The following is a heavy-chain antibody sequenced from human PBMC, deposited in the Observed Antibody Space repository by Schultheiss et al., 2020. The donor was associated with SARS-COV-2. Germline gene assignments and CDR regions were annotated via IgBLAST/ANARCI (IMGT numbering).Heavy chain of an antibody. CDR3: ASGGDYAAVDV. Sequence: SETLSLTCAVYGGSLSGYYWSWIRQPPGKGLEWIGEINHSGSTNYNPSLKIRVTISVDTSKNQFFLKLSSVTAADTAVYYCASGGDYAAVDVWGKGTTVTVSS. J-gene: IGHJ6*04. V-gene: IGHV4-34*01. CDR1: GGSLSGYY. D-gene: IGHD4-17*01. CDR2: INHSGST.